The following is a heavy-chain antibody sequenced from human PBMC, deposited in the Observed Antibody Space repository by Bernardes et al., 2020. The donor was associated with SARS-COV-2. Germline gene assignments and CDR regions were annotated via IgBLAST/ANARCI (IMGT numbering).Heavy chain of an antibody. V-gene: IGHV1-69*05. CDR3: ARGIRNRHYYYGVDV. Sequence: SVKVSCKASEGPFRDYAISWVRQAPGQGLEWLGGIIPHFDKTNYAQKFQGRVTITTDESTSAVYLVLTSLTSDDTAMYYCARGIRNRHYYYGVDVWGQGTTVIVSS. CDR2: IIPHFDKT. CDR1: EGPFRDYA. J-gene: IGHJ6*02. D-gene: IGHD1-20*01.